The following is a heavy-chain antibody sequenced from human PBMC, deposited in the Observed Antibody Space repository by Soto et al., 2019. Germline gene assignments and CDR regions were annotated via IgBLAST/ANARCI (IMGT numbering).Heavy chain of an antibody. CDR1: GDSITSNSFF. CDR2: IYYSGTT. V-gene: IGHV4-39*01. D-gene: IGHD1-26*01. J-gene: IGHJ4*02. CDR3: ARLGGSYAVPHFDY. Sequence: ASETLSLPCTVSGDSITSNSFFWAWIRQPPGKGLEWIGSIYYSGTTYYNPSLKSRVTISVDRSKNQFSLKLSSVTAADTAVYYCARLGGSYAVPHFDYWGQGTLVTV.